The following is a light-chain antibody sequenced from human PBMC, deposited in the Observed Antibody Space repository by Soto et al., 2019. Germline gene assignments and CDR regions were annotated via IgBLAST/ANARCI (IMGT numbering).Light chain of an antibody. J-gene: IGKJ5*01. CDR1: QSVSSN. V-gene: IGKV3-11*01. CDR2: DAS. CDR3: QQRSNWPRA. Sequence: EIVMTQSPATLSVSPGERATLSCRASQSVSSNLAWYQQKPGRAPSLLIYDASNRATGIPARFSGSGSGTDFTLTISSLEPEDFAVYYCQQRSNWPRAFGQGTRLEIK.